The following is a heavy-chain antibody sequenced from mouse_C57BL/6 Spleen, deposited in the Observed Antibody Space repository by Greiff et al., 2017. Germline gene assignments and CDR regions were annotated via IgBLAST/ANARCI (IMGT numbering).Heavy chain of an antibody. CDR2: IYPGSGST. CDR1: GYTFTSYW. V-gene: IGHV1-55*01. D-gene: IGHD2-4*01. Sequence: QVQLQQPGAELVKPGASVKMSCKASGYTFTSYWITWVKQRPGQGLEWIGDIYPGSGSTNYNEKFKSKATLTVDTSSSTAYMQLSSLTSEDSAVYFCAGAVVDYAWFACWGQGTLVTVSA. J-gene: IGHJ3*01. CDR3: AGAVVDYAWFAC.